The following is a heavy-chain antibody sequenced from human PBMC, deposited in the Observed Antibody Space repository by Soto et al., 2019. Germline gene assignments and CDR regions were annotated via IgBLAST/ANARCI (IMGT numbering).Heavy chain of an antibody. J-gene: IGHJ4*02. Sequence: GGSLRLSCAASGFIFTRYSMNWVRQAPGKGLEWVSSISSTTNYIYYGDSMKGRFTISRDNAKNSLYLEMNSLRAEDTAVYYCARESEDLTSNFDYGGQGTLVTASS. CDR3: ARESEDLTSNFDY. CDR2: ISSTTNYI. CDR1: GFIFTRYS. V-gene: IGHV3-21*06.